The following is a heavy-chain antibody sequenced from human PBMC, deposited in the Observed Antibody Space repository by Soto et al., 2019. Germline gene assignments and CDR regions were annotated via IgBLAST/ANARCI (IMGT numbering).Heavy chain of an antibody. Sequence: ASVKVSCKASGYTYTSYDINWVRQATGQGLEWMGWMNPNSGNTGYAQKFQGRVTMTRNTSISTAYMELSSLKTEDTAVYYCTTDALSGLGFDPWGQGTLVTVSS. CDR3: TTDALSGLGFDP. D-gene: IGHD6-25*01. V-gene: IGHV1-8*01. J-gene: IGHJ5*02. CDR2: MNPNSGNT. CDR1: GYTYTSYD.